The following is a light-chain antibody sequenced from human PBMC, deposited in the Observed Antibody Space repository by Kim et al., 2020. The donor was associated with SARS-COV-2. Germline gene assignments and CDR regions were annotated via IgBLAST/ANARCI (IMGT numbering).Light chain of an antibody. J-gene: IGLJ1*01. V-gene: IGLV3-19*01. CDR1: SRRSYY. Sequence: VALGQSVRITCQGDSRRSYYAGWYQQKPGQAPVLVIYGKNSRPSGIPDRFSGSSSGNTASLTITGAQGEDEADYYCNSRDSSGNHYVFGTGTKVTVL. CDR2: GKN. CDR3: NSRDSSGNHYV.